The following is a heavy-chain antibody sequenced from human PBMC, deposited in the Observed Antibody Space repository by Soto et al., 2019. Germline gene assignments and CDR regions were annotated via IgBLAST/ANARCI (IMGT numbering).Heavy chain of an antibody. CDR3: ASTFGGVIALLVY. Sequence: PSETLSLTCAVSGGSISSSNWGSWVRQPPGKGLEWIGEIYHSGSTNYNPSLKSRVTISVDKSKNQFSLKLSSVTAADTAVYYCASTFGGVIALLVYWGQGTLVTLSS. D-gene: IGHD3-16*02. CDR2: IYHSGST. J-gene: IGHJ4*02. V-gene: IGHV4-4*02. CDR1: GGSISSSNW.